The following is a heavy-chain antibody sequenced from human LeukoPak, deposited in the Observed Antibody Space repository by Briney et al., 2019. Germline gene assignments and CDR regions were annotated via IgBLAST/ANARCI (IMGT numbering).Heavy chain of an antibody. J-gene: IGHJ4*02. CDR2: ISSSSSYI. CDR1: GFTFSSYS. D-gene: IGHD4-23*01. Sequence: GGSLRLSCAAAGFTFSSYSMNWVRQAPGKGLEWVSSISSSSSYIYYADSVKGRFTISRDNAKNSLYLQMNSLRAEDTAVYYCARDEGGNYRDWGQGTLVTVSS. V-gene: IGHV3-21*01. CDR3: ARDEGGNYRD.